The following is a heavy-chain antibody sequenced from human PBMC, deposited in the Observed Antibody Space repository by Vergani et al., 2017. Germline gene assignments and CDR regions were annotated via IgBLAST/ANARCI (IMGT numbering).Heavy chain of an antibody. Sequence: QVQLQESGPGLVKPSETLSLTCTVSGGSISSYYWSWIRQPPGKGLEWIGYIYYSGGTNYNPSLKSRVTISVDTSKNQFSLKLSSVTAADTAVYYCARESYSAFDIWGQGTMVTVSS. D-gene: IGHD3-10*01. V-gene: IGHV4-59*01. CDR1: GGSISSYY. CDR3: ARESYSAFDI. J-gene: IGHJ3*02. CDR2: IYYSGGT.